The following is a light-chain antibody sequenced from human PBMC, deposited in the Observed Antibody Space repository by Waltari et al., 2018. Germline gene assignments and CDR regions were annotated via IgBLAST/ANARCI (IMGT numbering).Light chain of an antibody. J-gene: IGKJ4*01. CDR2: DVS. CDR3: QQYDRWPLT. CDR1: QGVSKF. V-gene: IGKV3D-11*01. Sequence: ATLSLSPGERATLSCRASQGVSKFLAWFQQKPGQSPRLLVYDVSTRATGIPSRFSGSGPGPEFILTINSLEPEDFAVYYCQQYDRWPLTFGGGTKLEIK.